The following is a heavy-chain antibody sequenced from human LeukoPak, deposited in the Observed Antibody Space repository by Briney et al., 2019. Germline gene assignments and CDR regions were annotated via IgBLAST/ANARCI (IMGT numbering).Heavy chain of an antibody. CDR1: GGSISSGSYY. V-gene: IGHV4-61*02. CDR2: IYTSGST. J-gene: IGHJ4*02. D-gene: IGHD3-22*01. Sequence: PSETLSLTCTVSGGSISSGSYYWTWIRQPAGKGLEWIGRIYTSGSTNYNPSLKSQVTISLDTSKNQFSLKLSSVTAADTAVYYCARDGMTNYDSSGYYSDYWGQGTLVTVSS. CDR3: ARDGMTNYDSSGYYSDY.